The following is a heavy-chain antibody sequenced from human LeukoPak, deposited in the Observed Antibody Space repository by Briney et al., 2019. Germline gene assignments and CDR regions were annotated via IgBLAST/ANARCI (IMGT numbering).Heavy chain of an antibody. V-gene: IGHV1-18*01. CDR3: ARTYDSSGYLLYYFDY. J-gene: IGHJ4*02. CDR2: ISAYNGNT. D-gene: IGHD3-22*01. Sequence: GASVKVSCKASGYTFTSYGISWVRQAPGQGLEWMGWISAYNGNTNYAQKLQGRVTMTTDTSTSTAYMELRSLRSDDTAVYYCARTYDSSGYLLYYFDYWGQGTLVTVSS. CDR1: GYTFTSYG.